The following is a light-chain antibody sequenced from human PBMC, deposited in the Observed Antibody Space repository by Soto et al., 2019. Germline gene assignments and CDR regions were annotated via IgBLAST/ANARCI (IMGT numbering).Light chain of an antibody. J-gene: IGLJ1*01. Sequence: QSVLTQPASVSGTPGQSITISCTGTSSDVGSYNFVSWYQQQPGTPPKLMIYEGSKRPSGVSNRFSGSKSGNTASLTIAGLQAEDEADYYCCSYAGSSSFVIGTGTKLTVL. CDR2: EGS. CDR3: CSYAGSSSFV. V-gene: IGLV2-23*03. CDR1: SSDVGSYNF.